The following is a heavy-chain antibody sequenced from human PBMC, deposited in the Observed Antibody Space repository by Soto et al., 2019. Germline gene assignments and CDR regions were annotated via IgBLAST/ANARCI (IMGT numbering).Heavy chain of an antibody. CDR3: AHRPIVGAAI. CDR1: GGSISNSNW. D-gene: IGHD1-26*01. V-gene: IGHV4-4*02. J-gene: IGHJ4*02. Sequence: SETLSLTCAVFGGSISNSNWWTWVRQPPGKGLDWIGEIFHSGSTNYNSSLMGRVTISVDKANNQFSLKLSSVTAADTAVYYCAHRPIVGAAIWGQGTLVTRLL. CDR2: IFHSGST.